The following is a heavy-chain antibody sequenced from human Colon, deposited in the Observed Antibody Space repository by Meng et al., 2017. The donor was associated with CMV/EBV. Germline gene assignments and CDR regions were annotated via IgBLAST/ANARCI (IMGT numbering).Heavy chain of an antibody. J-gene: IGHJ4*02. CDR3: AGVKGGYSGGGDY. V-gene: IGHV1-18*01. D-gene: IGHD1-1*01. Sequence: QVQVVQSGDEVKKPGASVKVSCKASGYRFSSYGCSWVRQAPGQGLEWMESIGAQNGKTKDAQKFQDRVTMPTEKTTSKGYMEARSLRYDDTVVCYCAGVKGGYSGGGDYWGQGTLVTVSS. CDR2: IGAQNGKT. CDR1: GYRFSSYG.